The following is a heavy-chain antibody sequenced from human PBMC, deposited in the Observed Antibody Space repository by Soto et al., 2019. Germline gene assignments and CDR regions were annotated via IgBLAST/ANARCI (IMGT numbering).Heavy chain of an antibody. Sequence: SMRLSWAGSGFTLSDHYIDWVRQAPGKGLEWVGRSRDKPQGYSTAYAASVKGRFTTSRDESKNSAYLQMNSLKTEDTAVYYCVRATYFSDSSGYTRCLDYWGQGTLVTVSS. CDR1: GFTLSDHY. CDR3: VRATYFSDSSGYTRCLDY. D-gene: IGHD3-22*01. V-gene: IGHV3-72*01. J-gene: IGHJ4*02. CDR2: SRDKPQGYST.